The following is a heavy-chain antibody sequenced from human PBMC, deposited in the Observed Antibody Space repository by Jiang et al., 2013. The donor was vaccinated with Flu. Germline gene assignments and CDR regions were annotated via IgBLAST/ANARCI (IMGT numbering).Heavy chain of an antibody. CDR3: ARYGGADSGSYFEYSFDY. V-gene: IGHV4-39*01. CDR1: GGSISSSSYY. D-gene: IGHD1-26*01. J-gene: IGHJ4*02. Sequence: PGLVKPSETLSLICTVSGGSISSSSYYWGWIRQPPGKGLEWIGTIYYSGSTYYNPSLKSRVTVSVDTSNNQFSLKLSSVTAADTAVYYCARYGGADSGSYFEYSFDYWGQGTLVTVSS. CDR2: IYYSGST.